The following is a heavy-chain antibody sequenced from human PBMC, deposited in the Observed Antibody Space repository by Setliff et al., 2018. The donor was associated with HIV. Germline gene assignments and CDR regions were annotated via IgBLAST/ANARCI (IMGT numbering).Heavy chain of an antibody. J-gene: IGHJ4*02. Sequence: ASVKVSCKASGYTFTSYDISWVRQAPGQGLEWMGWMSTYNGNTNYAQKVQGRVTMTTDTSTSTAYMELRSLRSDDTAVYYCARHAAGPDGPFDYWGQGTLVTVS. V-gene: IGHV1-18*01. CDR3: ARHAAGPDGPFDY. D-gene: IGHD2-2*01. CDR1: GYTFTSYD. CDR2: MSTYNGNT.